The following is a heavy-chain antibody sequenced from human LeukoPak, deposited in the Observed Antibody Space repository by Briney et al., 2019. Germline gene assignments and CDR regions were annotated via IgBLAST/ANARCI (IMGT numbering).Heavy chain of an antibody. CDR2: ISGSGGST. V-gene: IGHV3-23*01. CDR3: ANRPITMVRGVIISGDY. D-gene: IGHD3-10*01. CDR1: GFTFSSYA. Sequence: PGRSLRLSCAASGFTFSSYAMNWVRQAPGKGLEWVSAISGSGGSTYYADSVKGRFTISRDNSKNTLYLQMNSLRAEDTAVYYCANRPITMVRGVIISGDYWGQGTLVTVSS. J-gene: IGHJ4*02.